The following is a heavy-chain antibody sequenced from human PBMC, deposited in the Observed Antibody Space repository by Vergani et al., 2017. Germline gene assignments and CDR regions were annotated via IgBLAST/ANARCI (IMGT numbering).Heavy chain of an antibody. CDR2: IYHSGST. CDR3: ARHNLGVVPAAIVDGEYYFDY. D-gene: IGHD2-2*01. J-gene: IGHJ4*02. Sequence: QVQLQESGPGLVKPSETLSLTCAVSGYSISSGYYWGWIRQPPGKGLEWIGSIYHSGSTYYNPSLKSRVTISVDTSKKQFSLKLSSVTAADTAVYYCARHNLGVVPAAIVDGEYYFDYWGQGTLVTVSS. V-gene: IGHV4-38-2*01. CDR1: GYSISSGYY.